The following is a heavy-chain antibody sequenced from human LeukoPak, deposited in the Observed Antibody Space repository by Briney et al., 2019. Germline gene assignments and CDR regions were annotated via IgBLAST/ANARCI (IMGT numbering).Heavy chain of an antibody. D-gene: IGHD3-10*01. J-gene: IGHJ3*02. CDR1: GFTVSSNY. Sequence: PGGSLRLSCAASGFTVSSNYMSWVRQAPGKGLEWVSVIYSGGSTYYADSVKGRFTISRDNSKNTLYLQMNSLRAEDTAVYYCAKDDVLLWFGDAFDIWGQGTMVTVSS. CDR2: IYSGGST. V-gene: IGHV3-53*01. CDR3: AKDDVLLWFGDAFDI.